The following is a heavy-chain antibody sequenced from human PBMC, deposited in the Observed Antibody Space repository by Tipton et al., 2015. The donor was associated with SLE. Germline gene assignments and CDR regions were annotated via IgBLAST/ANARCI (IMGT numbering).Heavy chain of an antibody. Sequence: AVSGFTFSDHWMNWVRQAPGKGLEWVASIKQDGSEMYYVDSVKGRFTISRDNAKNTLYLQMSRLRAEDTAVYYCARVRSNFDYWGQGTLVTVSS. CDR1: GFTFSDHW. CDR2: IKQDGSEM. CDR3: ARVRSNFDY. V-gene: IGHV3-7*01. J-gene: IGHJ4*02.